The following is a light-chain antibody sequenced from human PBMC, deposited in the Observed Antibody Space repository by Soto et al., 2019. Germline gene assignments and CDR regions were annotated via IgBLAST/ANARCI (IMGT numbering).Light chain of an antibody. J-gene: IGKJ2*01. Sequence: EIVMTQSPATLSLSPGQRATLSCRASQSVSDYLAWFQQKPGQAPRLLIYDASNRATGIPARFSGSGSGTEFTLTLSSLQAEDFAVYYWQQRSNWPRTFGQGTKLEIK. CDR1: QSVSDY. CDR3: QQRSNWPRT. CDR2: DAS. V-gene: IGKV3-11*01.